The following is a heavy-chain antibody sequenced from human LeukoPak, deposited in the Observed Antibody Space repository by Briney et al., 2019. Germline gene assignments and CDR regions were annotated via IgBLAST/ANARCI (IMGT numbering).Heavy chain of an antibody. CDR1: GFTFTSSA. D-gene: IGHD6-6*01. CDR2: ISGSGGST. V-gene: IGHV3-23*01. J-gene: IGHJ4*02. CDR3: AKSWKYSNPYFDH. Sequence: PGGSLRLSCAASGFTFTSSAMSWVRQAPGKGLEWVSGISGSGGSTYYADSVKGRFTISRDKSKTTLYLQMHSLRADDTAVYYCAKSWKYSNPYFDHWGQGTLVSVSS.